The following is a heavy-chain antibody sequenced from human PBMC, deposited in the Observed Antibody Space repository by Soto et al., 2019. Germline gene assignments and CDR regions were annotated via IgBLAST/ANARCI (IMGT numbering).Heavy chain of an antibody. Sequence: ESGGGVVQPGRSLRLSCAASGFTFSSYGMHWVRQAPGKGLERAAIISYDGSIKFYADSVKGRFTISRDNSKNTLYLQMNSLRADDTAVYYCARESPPDYWGQGIQVTVSS. CDR2: ISYDGSIK. J-gene: IGHJ4*02. V-gene: IGHV3-30*03. CDR1: GFTFSSYG. CDR3: ARESPPDY.